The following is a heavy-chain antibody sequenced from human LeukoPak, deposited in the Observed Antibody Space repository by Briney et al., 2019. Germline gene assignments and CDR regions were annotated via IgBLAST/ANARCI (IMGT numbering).Heavy chain of an antibody. CDR1: GGSISSSSYY. Sequence: SETLSLTCTASGGSISSSSYYWGWIRQPPGKGLEWIGSIYYSGSTYYNPSLKSRVTISVDTSKNQFSLKLSSVTAADTAVYYCARDQGFRPPIGMDVWGQGTTVTVSS. V-gene: IGHV4-39*07. CDR3: ARDQGFRPPIGMDV. D-gene: IGHD3-3*01. J-gene: IGHJ6*02. CDR2: IYYSGST.